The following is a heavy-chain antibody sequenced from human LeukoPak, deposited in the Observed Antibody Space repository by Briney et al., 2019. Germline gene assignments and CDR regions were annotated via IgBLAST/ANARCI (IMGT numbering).Heavy chain of an antibody. CDR2: ISSSGANA. CDR3: AKDMELAS. D-gene: IGHD1-26*01. Sequence: GGSLRLSCAASGFTFRHAAMTWVRQAPGKGREWVSLISSSGANAYYADSVKGRFTISRDNSKNTLYLQMNNLRGEDTAEYYCAKDMELASWGQGTLVTVSS. J-gene: IGHJ5*02. V-gene: IGHV3-23*01. CDR1: GFTFRHAA.